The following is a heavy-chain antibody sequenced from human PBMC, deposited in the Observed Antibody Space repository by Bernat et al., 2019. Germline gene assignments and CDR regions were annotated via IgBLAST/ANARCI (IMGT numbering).Heavy chain of an antibody. CDR2: ISSSSSTI. V-gene: IGHV3-48*02. Sequence: EVQLVEAGGGLVQPGGSLRLSCAASGFTFRTYSMNWVRQAPGKGLEWVSYISSSSSTIYYADSVKGRFTISRDNAKNSLYLQMNSLRDEDTAVYYCAGGTDPYCGGGRCHALDYWGQGTLVTVSS. CDR1: GFTFRTYS. CDR3: AGGTDPYCGGGRCHALDY. D-gene: IGHD2-15*01. J-gene: IGHJ4*02.